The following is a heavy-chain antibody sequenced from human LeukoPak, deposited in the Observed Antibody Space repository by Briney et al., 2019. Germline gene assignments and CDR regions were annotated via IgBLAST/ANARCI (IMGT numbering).Heavy chain of an antibody. CDR2: IYYSGST. Sequence: SETLSLTCTVSGGSISSGDYYWSWLRQPPGKGLEWIGYIYYSGSTYYNPSLKSRVTISVDTSKNQFSLKLSSVTAADTAVYYCARGGAWFGELFFDYWGQGTLVTVSS. CDR1: GGSISSGDYY. V-gene: IGHV4-30-4*01. J-gene: IGHJ4*02. D-gene: IGHD3-10*01. CDR3: ARGGAWFGELFFDY.